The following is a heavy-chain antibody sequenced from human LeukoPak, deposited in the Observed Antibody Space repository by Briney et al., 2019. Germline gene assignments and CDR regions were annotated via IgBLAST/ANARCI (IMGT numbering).Heavy chain of an antibody. CDR1: GYTFTSYG. Sequence: ASVKVSCKASGYTFTSYGISWVRQAPGQGLEWMGWINPNSGGTNYAQKFQGRVTVTRDTSISTAYMELSRLRSDDTAVYYCTREPDSSTAGYYSDYWGQGTLVTVSS. CDR3: TREPDSSTAGYYSDY. J-gene: IGHJ4*02. D-gene: IGHD1-1*01. V-gene: IGHV1-2*02. CDR2: INPNSGGT.